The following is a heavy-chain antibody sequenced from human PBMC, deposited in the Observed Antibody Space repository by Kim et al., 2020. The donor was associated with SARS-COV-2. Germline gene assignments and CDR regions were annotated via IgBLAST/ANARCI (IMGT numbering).Heavy chain of an antibody. CDR3: AKSAQETYTRCFDF. Sequence: ADSVGGRFTISKDNSKNTVYLQMNSRRADDTAVYYCAKSAQETYTRCFDFWGQGALVTVSS. D-gene: IGHD2-2*02. J-gene: IGHJ4*02. V-gene: IGHV3-23*05.